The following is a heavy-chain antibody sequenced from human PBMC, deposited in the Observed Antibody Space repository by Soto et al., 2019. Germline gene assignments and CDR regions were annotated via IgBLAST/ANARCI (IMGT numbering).Heavy chain of an antibody. D-gene: IGHD2-15*01. CDR1: VFTVTNKY. CDR2: IQGGGPT. CDR3: ARDDVLCDGGRCYGVPLAV. V-gene: IGHV3-66*01. Sequence: GTLKLSCSASVFTVTNKYISWVRQAPAKVLEWVSLIQGGGPTYYADSVKCRFTIFRDTSENTVHLQMDSLRAEDRAVYYCARDDVLCDGGRCYGVPLAVWGKGTTVTVSS. J-gene: IGHJ6*04.